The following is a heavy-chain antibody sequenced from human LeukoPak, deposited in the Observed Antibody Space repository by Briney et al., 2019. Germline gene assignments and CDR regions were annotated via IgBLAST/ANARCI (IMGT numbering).Heavy chain of an antibody. D-gene: IGHD3-10*01. CDR2: ISAYNGNT. CDR1: GYTFTSYG. J-gene: IGHJ4*02. V-gene: IGHV1-18*01. CDR3: ARARGVRGVIEYYFDY. Sequence: GASVKVSCKASGYTFTSYGISWVRQAPGQGLEWMGWISAYNGNTNYAQKLQGRVTVTTDTSTSTAYMELRSLRSDDTAVYYCARARGVRGVIEYYFDYWGQGTLVTVSS.